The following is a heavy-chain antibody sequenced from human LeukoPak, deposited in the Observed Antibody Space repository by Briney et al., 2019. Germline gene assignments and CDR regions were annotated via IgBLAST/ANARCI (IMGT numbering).Heavy chain of an antibody. Sequence: PSETLSLTCTVSGYSISSGYYWGWIRQPPGKGLEWIGSIYHSGSTYYNPSLKSRVTISVDTSKNQFSLKLSSVTAADTAVYYCARDRYCSGGSCVRGFDPWGQGTLVTVSS. V-gene: IGHV4-38-2*02. D-gene: IGHD2-15*01. CDR1: GYSISSGYY. CDR2: IYHSGST. CDR3: ARDRYCSGGSCVRGFDP. J-gene: IGHJ5*02.